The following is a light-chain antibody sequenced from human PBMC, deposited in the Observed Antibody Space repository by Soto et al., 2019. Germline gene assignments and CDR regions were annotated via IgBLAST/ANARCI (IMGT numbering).Light chain of an antibody. Sequence: QSVLTQPPSASGTPGQRVTISCSGSNSNIGSNTVNWYQQLPRTAPKLLIYYNNQRPSGVPDRFSGSKSGTSASLAISGLQSEDEADYYCASWDDSLNAWVFGGGTKLTVL. CDR2: YNN. CDR1: NSNIGSNT. V-gene: IGLV1-44*01. J-gene: IGLJ3*02. CDR3: ASWDDSLNAWV.